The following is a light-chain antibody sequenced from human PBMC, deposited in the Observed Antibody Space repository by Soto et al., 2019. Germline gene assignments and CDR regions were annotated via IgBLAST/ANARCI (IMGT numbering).Light chain of an antibody. CDR3: QQRDGTPLT. V-gene: IGKV1-39*01. CDR1: QSINIY. J-gene: IGKJ4*01. CDR2: AAA. Sequence: DIQMHQSPSSLSASVGDTITITCRASQSINIYLNWYQHKPGKAPSLLIYAAASLQNGVPSRFSGSGPGTEFTLTISSLQREDVATFYCQQRDGTPLTLGGGTKGEIK.